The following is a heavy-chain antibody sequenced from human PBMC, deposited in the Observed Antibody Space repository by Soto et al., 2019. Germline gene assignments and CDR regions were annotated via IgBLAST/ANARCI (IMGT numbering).Heavy chain of an antibody. CDR3: TTDPLFWSGYYSLYYYYYCMDV. CDR1: GFTFSNAW. J-gene: IGHJ6*02. CDR2: IKSKTDGGTT. D-gene: IGHD3-3*01. Sequence: GGSLRLSCAASGFTFSNAWMSWVRQAPGKGLEWVGRIKSKTDGGTTDYAAPVKGRFTISRDDSKNTLYLQMNSLKTEDTAVYYCTTDPLFWSGYYSLYYYYYCMDVWGQGTTVTVSS. V-gene: IGHV3-15*01.